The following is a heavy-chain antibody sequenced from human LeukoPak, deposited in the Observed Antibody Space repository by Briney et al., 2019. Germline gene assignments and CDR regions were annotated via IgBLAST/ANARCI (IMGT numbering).Heavy chain of an antibody. CDR2: IYYSGST. CDR3: ARDNYDSSGYLDY. J-gene: IGHJ4*02. CDR1: GGSISNYY. Sequence: KTSETLSLTCTVSGGSISNYYWSWIRQPPGKGLEWIGYIYYSGSTNYTPSLKSRVTISVDTSKNQFSLKLSSVTAADTAVYYCARDNYDSSGYLDYWGQGTLVTVSS. D-gene: IGHD3-22*01. V-gene: IGHV4-59*12.